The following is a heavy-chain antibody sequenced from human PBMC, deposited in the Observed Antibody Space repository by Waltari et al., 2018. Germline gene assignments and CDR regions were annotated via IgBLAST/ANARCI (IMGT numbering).Heavy chain of an antibody. CDR1: GYTFTEDY. J-gene: IGHJ1*01. CDR2: VDPEDGET. V-gene: IGHV1-69-2*01. CDR3: ATKMSDQWLRE. Sequence: EVHSVQSGPEVKRPGATVTISCKASGYTFTEDYPHWVRQAPGKGLEWMGHVDPEDGETEISDKFQGRVAMTADTSTETAYIEVRSLTSDDMAVYYCATKMSDQWLREWGQGTLVTVSS. D-gene: IGHD6-19*01.